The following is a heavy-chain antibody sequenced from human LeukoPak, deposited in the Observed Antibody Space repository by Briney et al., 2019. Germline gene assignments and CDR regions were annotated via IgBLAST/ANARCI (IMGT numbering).Heavy chain of an antibody. J-gene: IGHJ4*02. CDR3: ARGNYYDSPWCFDY. D-gene: IGHD3-22*01. V-gene: IGHV3-11*01. CDR1: GFSFSDYY. Sequence: PGGSLRLSCAASGFSFSDYYMTWIRQAPGKGLEWVSYISSGGDTIYYADSVKGRFTISRDNAKNSLYLQMNSLRAEDTAVYYCARGNYYDSPWCFDYWGQGTLVTVSS. CDR2: ISSGGDTI.